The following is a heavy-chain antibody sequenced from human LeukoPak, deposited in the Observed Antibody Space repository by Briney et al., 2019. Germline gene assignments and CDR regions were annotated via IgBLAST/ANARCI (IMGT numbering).Heavy chain of an antibody. CDR2: TYYRSTWYY. V-gene: IGHV6-1*01. J-gene: IGHJ4*02. CDR3: AREELGFDH. CDR1: GDSVSSNSAA. D-gene: IGHD3-16*01. Sequence: SQTLSLTCAISGDSVSSNSAAWTWIRQSPSRGLEWLGRTYYRSTWYYEYSVSVESRITINPETSKNQFSLQVNSVSPEDTAVYYCAREELGFDHWGQGALVTVSS.